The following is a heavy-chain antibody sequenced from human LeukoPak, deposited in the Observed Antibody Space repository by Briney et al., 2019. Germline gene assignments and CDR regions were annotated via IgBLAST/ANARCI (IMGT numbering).Heavy chain of an antibody. CDR1: GGSISGYS. D-gene: IGHD3-9*01. CDR2: IYYSGDT. Sequence: SETLSLTCTVSGGSISGYSWSWIRQPPGRGLEWIGYIYYSGDTNYNPSLKSRVTISVDTSKNQLSLKLNSVTAADTAVYYCAGTRNYDILTGYYNWGQGTLVTVSS. V-gene: IGHV4-59*12. J-gene: IGHJ4*02. CDR3: AGTRNYDILTGYYN.